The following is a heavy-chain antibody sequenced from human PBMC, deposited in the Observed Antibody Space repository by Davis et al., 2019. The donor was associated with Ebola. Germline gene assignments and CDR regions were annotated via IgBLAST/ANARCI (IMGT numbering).Heavy chain of an antibody. J-gene: IGHJ4*02. CDR2: IKPSSGGT. D-gene: IGHD4-17*01. CDR3: ARDAVGDNILKLDY. Sequence: ASVKVSCKASGYIFTGYYLHWVRQAPGQGLEWLGWIKPSSGGTTYAQKFQGRVTMTSDTSTGTVYMELLRLMSDDTAVYYCARDAVGDNILKLDYWGQGTLVTVSS. CDR1: GYIFTGYY. V-gene: IGHV1-2*02.